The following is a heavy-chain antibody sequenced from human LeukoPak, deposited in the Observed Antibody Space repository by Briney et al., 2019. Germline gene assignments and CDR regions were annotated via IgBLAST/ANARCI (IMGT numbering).Heavy chain of an antibody. V-gene: IGHV3-9*03. D-gene: IGHD6-13*01. J-gene: IGHJ3*02. CDR3: EKVMAAAGNKEFYYAFDI. CDR1: GFTFDNYN. Sequence: PGGSLRLSCAASGFTFDNYNLHWVRQAPGKGLEWVSGISWNSGNTGYADSVKGRFTISRDNAKNSLYLHMNRLSTEAIALSFYEKVMAAAGNKEFYYAFDILGQGTIVTVS. CDR2: ISWNSGNT.